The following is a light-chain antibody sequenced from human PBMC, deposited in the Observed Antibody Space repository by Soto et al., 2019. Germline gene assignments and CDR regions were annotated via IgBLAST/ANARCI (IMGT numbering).Light chain of an antibody. Sequence: EIVMTQSPATLSVSPGERATLSCRASQSVSGNFAWYQQKPGQAPRLLIYGSSTRATGIPARFSGSGSGTEFTLTIRSLQSEDFAVYYCQQYNNWPPITLGQGTKLEIK. CDR1: QSVSGN. CDR2: GSS. CDR3: QQYNNWPPIT. J-gene: IGKJ2*01. V-gene: IGKV3-15*01.